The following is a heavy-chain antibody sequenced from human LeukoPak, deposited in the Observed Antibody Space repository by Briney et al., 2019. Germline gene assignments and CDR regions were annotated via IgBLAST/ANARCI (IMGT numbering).Heavy chain of an antibody. Sequence: SETLSLTCTVSGGSISSYYWSWIRQPPGKGLEWIGYIYYSGSTNYSPSLKSRVTISVDTSKNQFSLKLSSVTAAGTAVYYCARVWFGERYYYYYYYMDVWGKGTTVTVSS. J-gene: IGHJ6*03. CDR3: ARVWFGERYYYYYYYMDV. V-gene: IGHV4-59*08. CDR2: IYYSGST. D-gene: IGHD3-10*01. CDR1: GGSISSYY.